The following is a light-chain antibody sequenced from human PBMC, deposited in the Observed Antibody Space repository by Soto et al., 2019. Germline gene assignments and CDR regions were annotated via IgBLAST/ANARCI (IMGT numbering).Light chain of an antibody. CDR2: DVS. V-gene: IGLV2-14*01. J-gene: IGLJ1*01. CDR1: SSDVGGYNY. Sequence: QSVLTQPASVSGSPGQSITISCTGTSSDVGGYNYVSWYQQHPGKAPKLMIYDVSNQPSGVSNRFSGSKSGNTASLTISGLPAEDEADYYCSSYTSSSSYVFGTGTKLTVL. CDR3: SSYTSSSSYV.